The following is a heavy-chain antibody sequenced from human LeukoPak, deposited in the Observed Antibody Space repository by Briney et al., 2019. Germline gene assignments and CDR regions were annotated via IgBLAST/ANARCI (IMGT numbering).Heavy chain of an antibody. Sequence: GGSLRLSCAASGFTFSSYGMHWVRQAPGKRLEWVAFIRYDGSNKYYADSVKGRFTISRDNSKNTLYLQMNSLRAEDTAVYYCAKRSSSNKASSPFDYWGQGTLVTVSS. V-gene: IGHV3-30*02. J-gene: IGHJ4*02. CDR1: GFTFSSYG. D-gene: IGHD6-13*01. CDR2: IRYDGSNK. CDR3: AKRSSSNKASSPFDY.